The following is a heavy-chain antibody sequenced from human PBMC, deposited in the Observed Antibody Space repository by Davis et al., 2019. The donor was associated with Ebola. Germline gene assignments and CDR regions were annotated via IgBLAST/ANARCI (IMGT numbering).Heavy chain of an antibody. CDR2: ISYDGSNK. V-gene: IGHV3-30*04. D-gene: IGHD5-18*01. J-gene: IGHJ4*02. CDR1: GFTFSSYA. CDR3: ARGTAMGY. Sequence: GESLKIPCAASGFTFSSYAMHWVRQSPGKGLEWVAVISYDGSNKYYADSVKGRFTISRDNSKNTLYLQMNSLRAEDTAVYYCARGTAMGYWGQGTLVTVSS.